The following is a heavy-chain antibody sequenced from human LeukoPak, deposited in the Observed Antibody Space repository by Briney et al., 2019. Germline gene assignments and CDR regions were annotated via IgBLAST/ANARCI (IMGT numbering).Heavy chain of an antibody. CDR1: GYTFIGYY. D-gene: IGHD3-16*01. Sequence: GASVKVSCKASGYTFIGYYIHWVRQAPGQGLEWMGWINPNINGTNYAQNFQGRVTMTRDTSITTAYMEMSRLRSDDTAVYYCASSIWGTTGFWFDPWGQGTLVTVSS. J-gene: IGHJ5*02. V-gene: IGHV1-2*02. CDR3: ASSIWGTTGFWFDP. CDR2: INPNINGT.